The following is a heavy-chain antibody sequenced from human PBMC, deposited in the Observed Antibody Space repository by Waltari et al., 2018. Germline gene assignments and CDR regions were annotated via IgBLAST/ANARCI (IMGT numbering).Heavy chain of an antibody. CDR1: GFVFGSYA. D-gene: IGHD1-7*01. Sequence: EVQLLESGGGLVQPGGSLRLSGVASGFVFGSYAMTWVRQAPGKGLEWVSGVRSKSDFTNYADSVKGRFTISRDNSKNTLYLQMNSLRVEDAALYYCARYISRGRELMSWGQGTLVTVSS. J-gene: IGHJ4*02. CDR2: VRSKSDFT. V-gene: IGHV3-23*01. CDR3: ARYISRGRELMS.